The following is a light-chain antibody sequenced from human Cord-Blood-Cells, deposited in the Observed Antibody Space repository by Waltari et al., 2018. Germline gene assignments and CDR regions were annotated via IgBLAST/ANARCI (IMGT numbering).Light chain of an antibody. CDR2: DVS. CDR3: SSYTSSSTWV. CDR1: SSDAGGYNY. J-gene: IGLJ3*02. V-gene: IGLV2-14*01. Sequence: QSALTQPASVFGSPGQSITISCTGTSSDAGGYNYVSWYQQHPGKAPKLMIYDVSKRPSGVSNRFSGSKSGNTASLTISGLQAEDEADYYCSSYTSSSTWVFGGGTKLTVL.